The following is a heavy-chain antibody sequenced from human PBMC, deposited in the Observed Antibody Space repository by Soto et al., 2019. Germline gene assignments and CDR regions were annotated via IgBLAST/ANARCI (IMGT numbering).Heavy chain of an antibody. CDR1: GYTFTGYY. J-gene: IGHJ6*02. V-gene: IGHV1-2*04. CDR2: INPNSGGT. D-gene: IGHD6-6*01. CDR3: AREPYSSSFLHYYYYGMDV. Sequence: ASVKVSCKASGYTFTGYYMHGVRQAPGQGLEWMGWINPNSGGTNYAQKFQGWVTMTRDTSISTAYMELSRLRSDDTAVYYCAREPYSSSFLHYYYYGMDVWGQGTTVTVSS.